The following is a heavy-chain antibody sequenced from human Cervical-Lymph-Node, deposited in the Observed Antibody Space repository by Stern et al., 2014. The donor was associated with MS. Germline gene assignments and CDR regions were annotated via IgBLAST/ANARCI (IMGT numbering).Heavy chain of an antibody. CDR2: ISDTGTT. CDR1: GGAVSDYY. Sequence: QVQLQESGPGLVTPSETLSLTCTVSGGAVSDYYWTWIRQRPGKGLEWIGYISDTGTTNYNPSLHSRVTITLDTSQNQVSLRLRSVTAADTAVYYCARDPSTTASDWFFDLWGRGSLVTVSS. V-gene: IGHV4-59*02. D-gene: IGHD2-21*02. CDR3: ARDPSTTASDWFFDL. J-gene: IGHJ2*01.